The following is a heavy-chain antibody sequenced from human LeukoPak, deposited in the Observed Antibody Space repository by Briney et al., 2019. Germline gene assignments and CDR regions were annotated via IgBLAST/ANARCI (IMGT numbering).Heavy chain of an antibody. D-gene: IGHD4-17*01. J-gene: IGHJ4*02. CDR3: AIIYADSRAFAY. CDR2: IYPDDSDT. V-gene: IGHV5-51*01. CDR1: GYTFSSHW. Sequence: GESLKISCKGSGYTFSSHWIAWVRQMPGKGLDWMGIIYPDDSDTRYSPSFQGQVTISADKSISTAYLQWGSLKASDTATYYCAIIYADSRAFAYWGQGTLVTVSS.